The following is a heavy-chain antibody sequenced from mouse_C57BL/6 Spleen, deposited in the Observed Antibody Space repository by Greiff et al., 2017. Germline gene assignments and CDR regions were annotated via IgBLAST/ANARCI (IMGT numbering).Heavy chain of an antibody. CDR1: GYTFTSYW. J-gene: IGHJ4*01. CDR2: IYPGNSDT. Sequence: VQLQQSGTVLARPGASVKMSCKTSGYTFTSYWMHWVKQRPGQGLEWIGAIYPGNSDTSYNQKFKGKAKLTAVTSASTAYMELSSLTNEDSAVDYCTMDGNYVDYAMDYWGQGTSVTVSS. CDR3: TMDGNYVDYAMDY. V-gene: IGHV1-5*01. D-gene: IGHD2-1*01.